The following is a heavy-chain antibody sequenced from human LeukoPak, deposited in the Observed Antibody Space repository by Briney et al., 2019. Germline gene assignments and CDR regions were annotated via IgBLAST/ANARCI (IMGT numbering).Heavy chain of an antibody. CDR1: DDSFSSHY. V-gene: IGHV4-59*11. CDR2: ISYIGST. J-gene: IGHJ3*02. Sequence: SETLSLTCAVSDDSFSSHYWTWIRQPPGKGLEWVGYISYIGSTNYNPSLKSRVTISTDTSKNQFSLKLSSVTAADTAVYYCARDLVTVTKGFDIWGQGTMVSVSS. CDR3: ARDLVTVTKGFDI. D-gene: IGHD4-17*01.